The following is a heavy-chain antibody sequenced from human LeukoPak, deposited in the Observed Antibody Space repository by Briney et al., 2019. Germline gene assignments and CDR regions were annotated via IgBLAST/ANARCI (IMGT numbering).Heavy chain of an antibody. CDR2: IYTSGST. D-gene: IGHD2-2*01. J-gene: IGHJ4*02. V-gene: IGHV4-4*09. Sequence: SETLSLTCTVSGGSISSYYWSWIRQPPGKGLEWIGYIYTSGSTNYNPSLKSRVTISVDTSKNQFSLKLSSVTAADTAAYYCARHHLGYQLLVFDYWGQGTLVTVSS. CDR3: ARHHLGYQLLVFDY. CDR1: GGSISSYY.